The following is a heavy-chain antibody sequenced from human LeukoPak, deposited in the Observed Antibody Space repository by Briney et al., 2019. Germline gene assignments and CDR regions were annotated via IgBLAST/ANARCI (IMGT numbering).Heavy chain of an antibody. V-gene: IGHV4-4*09. Sequence: EASETLSLTCTVSGSISGYYWSWIRQPPGKGLEWIGYIYTSGSTTYNPSLESRVTISVDTSKNQFSLDLSSVTAADTAVYYCARQKCTSTSCLTKNAFDIWGQGTMVTVSS. D-gene: IGHD2-2*01. CDR3: ARQKCTSTSCLTKNAFDI. J-gene: IGHJ3*02. CDR1: GSISGYY. CDR2: IYTSGST.